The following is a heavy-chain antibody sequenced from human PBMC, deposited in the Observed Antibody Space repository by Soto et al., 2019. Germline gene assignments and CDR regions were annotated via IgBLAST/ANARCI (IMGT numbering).Heavy chain of an antibody. J-gene: IGHJ4*02. CDR2: IYPGDSDT. CDR3: ARRATVTTFYFDY. V-gene: IGHV5-51*01. D-gene: IGHD4-17*01. CDR1: GYSFTSYW. Sequence: PGESLKISCKGSGYSFTSYWIGWVRQMPGKGLEWVGIIYPGDSDTRYSPSFQGQVTVSADKSISTAYLQWSSLKASDTAMYYCARRATVTTFYFDYWGQGTLVTVSS.